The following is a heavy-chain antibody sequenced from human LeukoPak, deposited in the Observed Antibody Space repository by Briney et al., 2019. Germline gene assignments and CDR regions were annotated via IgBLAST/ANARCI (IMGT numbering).Heavy chain of an antibody. V-gene: IGHV1-18*01. D-gene: IGHD3-9*01. CDR2: ISTYNGDT. Sequence: ASVKVSCKTSGYTFTSHGINWVRQAPGQGLEWMGWISTYNGDTNSAQKFQGRVTLTTDTSTSTAYMELRSLRYDDTAVYYCARDLRYFDWSIPYNWFDPWGQGTLVTVSS. CDR3: ARDLRYFDWSIPYNWFDP. CDR1: GYTFTSHG. J-gene: IGHJ5*02.